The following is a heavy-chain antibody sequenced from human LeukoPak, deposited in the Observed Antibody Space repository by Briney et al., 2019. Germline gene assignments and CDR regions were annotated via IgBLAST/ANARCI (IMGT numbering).Heavy chain of an antibody. CDR3: ARDSAGYYDSSGYPDAFDI. CDR1: GFTFSSYG. D-gene: IGHD3-22*01. J-gene: IGHJ3*02. Sequence: GGSLRLSCAASGFTFSSYGMHWVRQAPGKGLEWVAVISYDGSNKYYADSVKGRFTISRDNSKNTLYLQMNSLRAGDTAVYYCARDSAGYYDSSGYPDAFDIWGQGTMVTVSS. CDR2: ISYDGSNK. V-gene: IGHV3-30*19.